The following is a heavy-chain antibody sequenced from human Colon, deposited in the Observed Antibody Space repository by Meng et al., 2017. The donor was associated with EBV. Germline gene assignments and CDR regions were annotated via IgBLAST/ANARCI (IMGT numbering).Heavy chain of an antibody. CDR1: GSYISSNGYC. D-gene: IGHD3-10*01. V-gene: IGHV4-39*01. J-gene: IGHJ4*02. Sequence: QVQLQASVSGLVKPAATMSPSCTVSGSYISSNGYCWDWVRQPPGKGLVWIGAIYHSGSTSYNPSLQSRVTMFVDTSKNQFSLMLTSVTATDTAVYYCARRRGGSGRDCWGQGTLVTVSS. CDR3: ARRRGGSGRDC. CDR2: IYHSGST.